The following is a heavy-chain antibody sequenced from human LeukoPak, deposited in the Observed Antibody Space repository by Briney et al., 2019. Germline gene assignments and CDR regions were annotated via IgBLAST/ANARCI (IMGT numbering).Heavy chain of an antibody. D-gene: IGHD3-22*01. CDR1: GFTFSSYW. Sequence: PGGSLRLSCVASGFTFSSYWMNWVRQAPGKGLEWVANIKQDGSEKYYVDSVKGRFTISRDNAKNSLHLQMNSLRAEDTAVYYCVEAVTAHYYDPYWGQGTLVTVSS. CDR3: VEAVTAHYYDPY. J-gene: IGHJ4*02. V-gene: IGHV3-7*01. CDR2: IKQDGSEK.